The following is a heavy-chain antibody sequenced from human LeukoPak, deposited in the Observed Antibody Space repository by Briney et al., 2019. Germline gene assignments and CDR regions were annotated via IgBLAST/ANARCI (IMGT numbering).Heavy chain of an antibody. CDR2: ISWNSGSI. CDR1: GFTFDDYS. J-gene: IGHJ6*02. D-gene: IGHD3-3*01. CDR3: ARDQYYDFWSGPYGMDV. Sequence: PGGSLRLSCAASGFTFDDYSMHWVRQAPGKGLEWVSGISWNSGSIGYADSVKGRFTISRDNAKNSLYLQMNSLRAEDTALYYCARDQYYDFWSGPYGMDVWGQGTTVTVSS. V-gene: IGHV3-9*01.